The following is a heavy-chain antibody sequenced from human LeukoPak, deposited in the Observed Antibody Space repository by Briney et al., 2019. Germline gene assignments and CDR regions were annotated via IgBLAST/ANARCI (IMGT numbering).Heavy chain of an antibody. Sequence: SPETLSLTCTVSRYSISSGYYWGWIRQPPGKGRGGFGRIYFVGGTYYNPSLKSRVTISVDTCKNQFSLKLSSVTAADAAVYYCARMGGPKNGLWFGKYYYYMDVWGKGTTVTIAS. CDR3: ARMGGPKNGLWFGKYYYYMDV. CDR2: IYFVGGT. V-gene: IGHV4-38-2*02. J-gene: IGHJ6*03. CDR1: RYSISSGYY. D-gene: IGHD3-10*01.